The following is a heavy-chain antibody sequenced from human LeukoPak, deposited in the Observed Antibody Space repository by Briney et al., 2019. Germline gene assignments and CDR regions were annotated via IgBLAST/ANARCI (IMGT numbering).Heavy chain of an antibody. D-gene: IGHD3-3*01. CDR1: GFTFSTHG. CDR2: ISGSGGTT. V-gene: IGHV3-23*01. CDR3: AKRRVRSFYFDY. J-gene: IGHJ4*02. Sequence: GGSLRLPCAASGFTFSTHGMNWVRPAPGKGLEWISSISGSGGTTSYADSVMGRFTISRDISKNTLYLQRNGLKAEDTAVYYCAKRRVRSFYFDYWGQGTLVTASS.